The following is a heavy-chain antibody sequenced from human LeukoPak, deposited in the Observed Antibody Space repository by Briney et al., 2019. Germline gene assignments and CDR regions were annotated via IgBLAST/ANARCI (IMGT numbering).Heavy chain of an antibody. CDR2: IYYSGKT. J-gene: IGHJ4*02. CDR3: ARQAGNYAYYFDY. CDR1: GASISSYY. D-gene: IGHD1-7*01. Sequence: PSETLSLTCSVSGASISSYYWNWIRQPPGKGLEWIGSIYYSGKTKYNPSLKSRVTIAVDTSKNQFSLKLTTVTAADAAVYYCARQAGNYAYYFDYWGQGVLVTVSS. V-gene: IGHV4-59*08.